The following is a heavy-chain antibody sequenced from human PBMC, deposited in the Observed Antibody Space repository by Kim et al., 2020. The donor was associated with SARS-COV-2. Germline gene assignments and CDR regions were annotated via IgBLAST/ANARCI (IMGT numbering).Heavy chain of an antibody. CDR1: GFIFSSYA. Sequence: GGSLRLSCAASGFIFSSYAMTWVRQAPGKGLEWVSGISGSGGSTYYADSVKGRFTISRDNSKNTLYLQMNSLRAEDTAVYYCAKDRAVAGTKNKFDYWGQGTLVTVSS. CDR2: ISGSGGST. J-gene: IGHJ4*02. D-gene: IGHD6-13*01. V-gene: IGHV3-23*01. CDR3: AKDRAVAGTKNKFDY.